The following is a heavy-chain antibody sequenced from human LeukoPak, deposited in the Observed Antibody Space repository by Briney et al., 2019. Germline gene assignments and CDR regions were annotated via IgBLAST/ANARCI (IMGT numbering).Heavy chain of an antibody. CDR3: AKDRGYSYGISEY. V-gene: IGHV3-23*01. D-gene: IGHD5-18*01. CDR1: GFIFSTFA. CDR2: ISETGRST. J-gene: IGHJ4*02. Sequence: TGGSLRLSCVASGFIFSTFAVNWVRQAPGKGLEWVSTISETGRSTYYADSVKGQFTISRDNSKNTLYLQMNSLRAEDTAVYYCAKDRGYSYGISEYWGQGTLVTVSS.